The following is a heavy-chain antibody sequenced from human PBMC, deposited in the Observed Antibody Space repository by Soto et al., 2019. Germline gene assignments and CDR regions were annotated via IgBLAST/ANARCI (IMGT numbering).Heavy chain of an antibody. Sequence: PGGSLRLSCAASGFTFSSYAMSWVRQAPGKGLEWVSAISGIGGSIYYADSVKGRFTISRDNSKNTLYLQMNSLRAEDTAVYYCAKDLSNYYYYYGMDVWGQGTTVTVSS. CDR3: AKDLSNYYYYYGMDV. CDR2: ISGIGGSI. J-gene: IGHJ6*02. CDR1: GFTFSSYA. V-gene: IGHV3-23*01.